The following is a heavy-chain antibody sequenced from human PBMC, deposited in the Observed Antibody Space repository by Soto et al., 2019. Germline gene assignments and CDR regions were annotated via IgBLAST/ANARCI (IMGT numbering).Heavy chain of an antibody. D-gene: IGHD2-2*03. CDR2: IYSGGST. CDR1: GFTVSSNY. V-gene: IGHV3-53*01. CDR3: ARDPHIYGYSHFDF. Sequence: PGGSLRLSCAASGFTVSSNYMSWVRQAPGKGLEWVSVIYSGGSTYYADSVKGRFTISRDNSKNTLYLQMNSLRAEDTAVYYCARDPHIYGYSHFDFWGQGTLVTVPS. J-gene: IGHJ4*02.